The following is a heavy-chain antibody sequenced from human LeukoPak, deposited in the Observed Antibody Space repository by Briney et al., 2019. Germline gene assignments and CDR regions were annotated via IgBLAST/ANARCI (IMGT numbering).Heavy chain of an antibody. CDR2: IYRDDDK. J-gene: IGHJ5*02. V-gene: IGHV2-5*02. CDR1: GFSLSTSGVG. Sequence: SGPTPGNPTQTLTLTCTFSGFSLSTSGVGVGWIRQPPGKALEGLALIYRDDDKRYSPSLKSRLTITKDTSKNQVVLTMTNMDPVDTATYYCAHGIAVAGTWWFDPWGQGTLVTVSS. D-gene: IGHD6-19*01. CDR3: AHGIAVAGTWWFDP.